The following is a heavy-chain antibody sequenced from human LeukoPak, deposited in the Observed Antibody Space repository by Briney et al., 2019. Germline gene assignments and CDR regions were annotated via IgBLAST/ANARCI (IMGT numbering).Heavy chain of an antibody. CDR3: ARVTTTVTPGQYYYYGMDA. V-gene: IGHV4-59*01. CDR2: IYYSGST. D-gene: IGHD4-17*01. J-gene: IGHJ6*04. Sequence: SETLSLTCTVSGGSINSYYWSWIRQPPGKGLEWIGYIYYSGSTNYNPSLKSRVTISVDTSKNQFSLKLSSVTAADTAVYYCARVTTTVTPGQYYYYGMDAWGKGTTVTVSS. CDR1: GGSINSYY.